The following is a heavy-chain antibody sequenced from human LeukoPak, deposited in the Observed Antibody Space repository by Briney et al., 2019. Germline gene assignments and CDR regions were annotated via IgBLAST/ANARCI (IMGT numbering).Heavy chain of an antibody. Sequence: GGSLRLSCAASGFTFSSYAMSWVRQAPRKGLEWVSAISGSGGSTYYADSVKGRFTISRDNSKNTLYLQMNSLRAEDTAVYYCATVWGSSWPSWFEPWGQGTLVTVSS. CDR1: GFTFSSYA. D-gene: IGHD6-13*01. J-gene: IGHJ5*02. V-gene: IGHV3-23*01. CDR2: ISGSGGST. CDR3: ATVWGSSWPSWFEP.